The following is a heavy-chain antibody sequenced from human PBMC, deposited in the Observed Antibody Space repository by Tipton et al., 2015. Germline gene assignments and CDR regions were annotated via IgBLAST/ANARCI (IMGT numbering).Heavy chain of an antibody. J-gene: IGHJ4*02. V-gene: IGHV4-34*01. CDR3: ARGNANSSTWHFDY. CDR1: GESFSAFY. CDR2: INHSGST. D-gene: IGHD2-2*01. Sequence: TLSLTCGVYGESFSAFYWNWIRQPPGGGLEWIGEINHSGSTTHNPSLKSRVTMSVDTSKNQISLKLIPVTAADTAIYYCARGNANSSTWHFDYWGQGSMVTVSS.